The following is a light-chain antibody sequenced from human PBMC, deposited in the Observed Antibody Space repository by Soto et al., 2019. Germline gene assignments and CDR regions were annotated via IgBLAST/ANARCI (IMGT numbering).Light chain of an antibody. CDR1: QNILSN. CDR2: GVS. CDR3: QQYNNWPIT. J-gene: IGKJ5*01. Sequence: EIVLTQSPATLSLSPGERATLSCRASQNILSNLAWYQQKPGQAPRLLIYGVSTRATGIPARFSGSGSGTEFTLTISSLQSEDFEIYYCQQYNNWPITFGQGTRLEIK. V-gene: IGKV3-15*01.